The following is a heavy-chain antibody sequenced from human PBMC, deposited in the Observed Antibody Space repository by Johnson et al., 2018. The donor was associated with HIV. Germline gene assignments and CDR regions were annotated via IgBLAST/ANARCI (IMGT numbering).Heavy chain of an antibody. D-gene: IGHD6-6*01. Sequence: QVQLVESGGGVVQPGGSLRLSCAASGFTFSSYGMHWVRQAPGKGLEWVAFIRYDGSNKYYADSVKGRFTISRDNSKNTLYLQMNSLRAEDTAVYYCAFIEYSSLDAFDIWGQGTMVTVSS. CDR3: AFIEYSSLDAFDI. V-gene: IGHV3-30*02. J-gene: IGHJ3*02. CDR1: GFTFSSYG. CDR2: IRYDGSNK.